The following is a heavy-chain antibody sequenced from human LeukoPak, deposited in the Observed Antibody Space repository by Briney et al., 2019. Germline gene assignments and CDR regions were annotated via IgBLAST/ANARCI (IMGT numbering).Heavy chain of an antibody. D-gene: IGHD3-22*01. CDR2: IHVNDGNT. V-gene: IGHV3-20*04. CDR1: GLTVSSNC. CDR3: ARGSGDLDS. J-gene: IGHJ4*02. Sequence: GGSLRLSCAASGLTVSSNCMSWVRQAPGKGLEWVSGIHVNDGNTAYADAVKGRFTISRDNSKNSLYLQMNSLRAEDTAVYYCARGSGDLDSWGQGTLVTVSS.